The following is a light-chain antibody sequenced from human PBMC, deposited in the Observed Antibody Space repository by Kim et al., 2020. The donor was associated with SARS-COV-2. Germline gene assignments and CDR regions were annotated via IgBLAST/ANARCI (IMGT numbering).Light chain of an antibody. V-gene: IGLV3-19*01. CDR3: NSRDSNNNVL. J-gene: IGLJ2*01. CDR2: GKN. Sequence: VALGHTVMITCQGDSLRRYNATWSQQKQGQAPILVIYGKNNRPSGIPDRFSGASSGNTASLTITGTQAGDEADYYCNSRDSNNNVLFGGGTRLTVL. CDR1: SLRRYN.